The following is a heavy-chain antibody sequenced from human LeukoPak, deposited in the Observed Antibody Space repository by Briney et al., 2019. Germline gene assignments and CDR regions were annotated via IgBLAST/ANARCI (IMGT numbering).Heavy chain of an antibody. D-gene: IGHD5-18*01. CDR2: ISYDGSNK. CDR3: AKGVDTAMVYYYYYYMDV. J-gene: IGHJ6*03. V-gene: IGHV3-30*04. Sequence: GGSLRLSCAASGFTFSSYAMHWVRQAPGKGLEWVAVISYDGSNKYYADSVKGRFTISRDNSKNTLYLQMNSLRAEDTAVYYCAKGVDTAMVYYYYYYMDVWGKGTTVTISS. CDR1: GFTFSSYA.